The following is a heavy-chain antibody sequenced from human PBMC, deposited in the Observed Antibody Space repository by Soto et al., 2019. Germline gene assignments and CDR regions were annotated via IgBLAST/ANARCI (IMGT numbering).Heavy chain of an antibody. CDR1: GYAFTTYG. CDR2: ISAHNGNT. Sequence: QVHLVQSGAEVKKPGASVKVSCKGSGYAFTTYGITWVRQAPGQGLEWMGWISAHNGNTNYAQKLQGRVTVTRDTSTSTAYMELRSLRSDDTVVYYCARGRCGDYWGQGALVTVSS. V-gene: IGHV1-18*01. CDR3: ARGRCGDY. J-gene: IGHJ4*02.